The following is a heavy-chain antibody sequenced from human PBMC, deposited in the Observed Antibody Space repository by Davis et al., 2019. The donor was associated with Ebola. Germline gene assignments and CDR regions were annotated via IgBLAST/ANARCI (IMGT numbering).Heavy chain of an antibody. V-gene: IGHV4-39*02. Sequence: PSETLSLTCTVSGGSISSNTYYWGWIRQPPGKGLEWIGSIYYSGSTNYNPSLKSRVTISVDTSKNQFSLKLSSVTAADTAVYYCARESMVRGVIFLPGGMDVWGQGTTVTVS. CDR2: IYYSGST. CDR1: GGSISSNTYY. J-gene: IGHJ6*02. CDR3: ARESMVRGVIFLPGGMDV. D-gene: IGHD3-10*01.